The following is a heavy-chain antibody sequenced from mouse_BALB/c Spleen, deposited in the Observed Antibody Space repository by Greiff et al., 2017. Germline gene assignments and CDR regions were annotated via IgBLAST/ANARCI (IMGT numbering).Heavy chain of an antibody. CDR3: ARWDSSAAGFAY. D-gene: IGHD3-2*01. J-gene: IGHJ3*01. V-gene: IGHV5-17*02. CDR1: GFTFSSFG. Sequence: EVKVVESGGGLVQPGGSRKLSCAASGFTFSSFGMHWVRQAPEKGLEWVAYISSGSSTIYYADTVKGRFTISRDNPKNTLFLQMTSLRSEDTAMYYCARWDSSAAGFAYWGQGTLVTVAA. CDR2: ISSGSSTI.